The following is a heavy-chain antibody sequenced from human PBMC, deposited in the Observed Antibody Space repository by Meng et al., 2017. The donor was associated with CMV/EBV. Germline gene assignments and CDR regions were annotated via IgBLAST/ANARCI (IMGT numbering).Heavy chain of an antibody. V-gene: IGHV3-74*01. D-gene: IGHD6-13*01. CDR1: GFTFSSYW. CDR2: INSDGSST. J-gene: IGHJ6*02. Sequence: GESLKISCAASGFTFSSYWMHWVRQAPGKGLEWVSRINSDGSSTSYADSVKGRFTISRDNAKNTLYLQMNSLRAEDTAVYYCASEVGDSRSWGYGMDVWGQGTTVTVSS. CDR3: ASEVGDSRSWGYGMDV.